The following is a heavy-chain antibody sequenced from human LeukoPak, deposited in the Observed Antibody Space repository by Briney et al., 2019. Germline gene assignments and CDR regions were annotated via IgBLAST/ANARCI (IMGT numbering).Heavy chain of an antibody. J-gene: IGHJ4*02. CDR1: GFIFASHT. CDR2: ISTSGSST. CDR3: VRDPLSFGDYPGY. Sequence: PGGSLRLSCAASGFIFASHTMNWVRQAPGKGLEWVSFISTSGSSTHYRDSVKGRFSISRDNTRNSLYLQMNSLRVEDTAVYYCVRDPLSFGDYPGYWGQGTLVTVSS. D-gene: IGHD4-17*01. V-gene: IGHV3-21*01.